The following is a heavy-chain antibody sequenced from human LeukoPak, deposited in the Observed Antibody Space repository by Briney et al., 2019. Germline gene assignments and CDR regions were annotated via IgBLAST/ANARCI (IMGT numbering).Heavy chain of an antibody. CDR3: ARQPISGSYWGYFDY. CDR1: GGSISNYY. Sequence: SETLSLTCSVSGGSISNYYWSWMRQPPGKGLEWIGYIYYSGSTNYNPSLKSRVTISADTSKNQFSLKLTSVTAADTAIYYCARQPISGSYWGYFDYWGQGTLVTVSP. CDR2: IYYSGST. J-gene: IGHJ4*02. V-gene: IGHV4-59*08. D-gene: IGHD1-26*01.